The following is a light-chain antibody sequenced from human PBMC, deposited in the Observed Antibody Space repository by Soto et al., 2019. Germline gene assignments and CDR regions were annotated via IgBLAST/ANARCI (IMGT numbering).Light chain of an antibody. CDR3: CSYAGSSTFPPHVV. CDR1: SSDVGSYNL. Sequence: QSALTQPASVSGSPGQSITISCTGTSSDVGSYNLVSWYQQHPGKAPKLMIYEGSKRPSGVSNRFSGSKSGNTASLTISGLQAEDEADYYCCSYAGSSTFPPHVVFGGGTKVTVL. V-gene: IGLV2-23*03. J-gene: IGLJ2*01. CDR2: EGS.